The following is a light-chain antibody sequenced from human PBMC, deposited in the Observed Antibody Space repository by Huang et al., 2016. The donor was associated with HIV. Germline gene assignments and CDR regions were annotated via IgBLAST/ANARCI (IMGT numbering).Light chain of an antibody. Sequence: IVMTQSPATLSVSPGERAPLSCTASQSVSSSLAWYQQIPGQAPRLLIYGASTRATGIPARFSGSGSGTEFTLTITSLQSEDFAVYYCQQYSNWPPWTFGQGTKVEVK. CDR3: QQYSNWPPWT. V-gene: IGKV3-15*01. CDR1: QSVSSS. CDR2: GAS. J-gene: IGKJ1*01.